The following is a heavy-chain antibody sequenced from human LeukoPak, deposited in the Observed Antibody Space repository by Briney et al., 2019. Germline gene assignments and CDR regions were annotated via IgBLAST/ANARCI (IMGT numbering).Heavy chain of an antibody. CDR2: IRYDGSNK. J-gene: IGHJ4*02. Sequence: GGSLRLSCAASGFTFSSDGMHWVRQAPGKGLEWVAFIRYDGSNKYYADSEKGRFTISRDNSKNTLYLQMNSLRAEDTAVYYCAKGGDYCSSTSCYAQRAVFDYWGQGTLVTVSS. CDR3: AKGGDYCSSTSCYAQRAVFDY. V-gene: IGHV3-30*02. CDR1: GFTFSSDG. D-gene: IGHD2-2*01.